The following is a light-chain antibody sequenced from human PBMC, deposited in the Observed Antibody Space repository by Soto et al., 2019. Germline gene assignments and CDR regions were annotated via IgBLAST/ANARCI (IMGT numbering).Light chain of an antibody. CDR1: QSISNH. V-gene: IGKV1-39*01. CDR2: AAS. CDR3: QQSYSSPPT. Sequence: DIQMTQSPSSLSASVGDRVTITCRASQSISNHLNWYQQKPGKAPKLLIFAASSLQSRVPSRFSGSRSGPDFTLTISSLQPEDFATYYCQQSYSSPPTFGQGTKVDIK. J-gene: IGKJ1*01.